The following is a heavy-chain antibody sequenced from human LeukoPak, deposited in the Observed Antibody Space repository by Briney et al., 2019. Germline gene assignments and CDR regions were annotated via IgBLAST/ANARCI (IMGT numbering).Heavy chain of an antibody. CDR2: IKQDGSEK. Sequence: PGGSLRLSCAASGFTFSSYWMSWVRQAPGKGLEWVGNIKQDGSEKYYVDSLKDRFTISRDNAKNLLYLQMNSLRAEETAVYYCARAASYKFDPWGQGTLVTVSS. CDR1: GFTFSSYW. J-gene: IGHJ5*02. CDR3: ARAASYKFDP. V-gene: IGHV3-7*03. D-gene: IGHD3-10*01.